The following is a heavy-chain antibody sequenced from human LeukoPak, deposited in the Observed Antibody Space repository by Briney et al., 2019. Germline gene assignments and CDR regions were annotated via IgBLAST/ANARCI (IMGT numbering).Heavy chain of an antibody. CDR1: GGSISSYY. J-gene: IGHJ4*02. Sequence: SETLSLTCTVSGGSISSYYWSWIRQPPGKGLEWIGYIYYSGSTNYNPSLKSRVTISVDTSKNQFSLKLSSVTAADTAVYYCARSLVGATLGFEYWGQGTLVTVSS. D-gene: IGHD1-26*01. V-gene: IGHV4-59*01. CDR2: IYYSGST. CDR3: ARSLVGATLGFEY.